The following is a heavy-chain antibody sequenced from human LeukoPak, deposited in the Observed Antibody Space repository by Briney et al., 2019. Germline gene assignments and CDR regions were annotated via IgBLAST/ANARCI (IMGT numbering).Heavy chain of an antibody. CDR2: IYTTGST. J-gene: IGHJ2*01. CDR3: AGGLNWYLGL. CDR1: GGSISGFY. D-gene: IGHD2-15*01. Sequence: SETLSLTCSVSGGSISGFYWSWIRQPAGKGLEWIGRIYTTGSTSYNPSLKSRVTMSVDTSKNQFSPELTSVTAADTALYYCAGGLNWYLGLWGRGTLVTVSS. V-gene: IGHV4-4*07.